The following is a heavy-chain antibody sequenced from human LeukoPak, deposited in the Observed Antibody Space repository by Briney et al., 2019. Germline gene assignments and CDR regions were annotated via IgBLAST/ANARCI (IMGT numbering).Heavy chain of an antibody. CDR3: AQDWWGSYLS. V-gene: IGHV3-43*02. Sequence: GGPLRLSCAASGFPFASYAMHGVRQAPGKGLEYVSLIYGDGGTTHYADSVKGRFSISRDNSKNSLYLQMNSLRTEDTAFYYCAQDWWGSYLSWGRGTLVTVSS. CDR2: IYGDGGTT. J-gene: IGHJ4*02. D-gene: IGHD1-26*01. CDR1: GFPFASYA.